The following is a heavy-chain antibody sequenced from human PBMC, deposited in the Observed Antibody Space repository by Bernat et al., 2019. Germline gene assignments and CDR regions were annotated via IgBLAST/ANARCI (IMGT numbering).Heavy chain of an antibody. V-gene: IGHV3-74*01. J-gene: IGHJ5*02. Sequence: EVQLVESGGGLVQPGGSLRLSCAASGFTFSSYWMHWVRQAPGQGLVWVSRINSDGSSTSYADSVKGRFTISRDNAKNTLYLQMNSLRAEDTAVYYCARDRGYCSGGSCYEGAFDPWGQGTLVTVSS. CDR3: ARDRGYCSGGSCYEGAFDP. D-gene: IGHD2-15*01. CDR2: INSDGSST. CDR1: GFTFSSYW.